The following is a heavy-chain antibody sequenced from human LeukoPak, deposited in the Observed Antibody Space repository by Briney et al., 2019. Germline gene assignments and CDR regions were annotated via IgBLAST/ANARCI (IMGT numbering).Heavy chain of an antibody. J-gene: IGHJ4*02. CDR2: IHSSGGS. D-gene: IGHD1-26*01. V-gene: IGHV4-4*09. CDR1: GASISNYY. CDR3: ARLGSYHNF. Sequence: SQTLSLTCTVAGASISNYYWSWIRQTPEKGLEWMGHIHSSGGSSYYPSLKSRLTLSIDTSRNQLSLKLPSVTAADTAVYFCARLGSYHNFWGQGALVTVSS.